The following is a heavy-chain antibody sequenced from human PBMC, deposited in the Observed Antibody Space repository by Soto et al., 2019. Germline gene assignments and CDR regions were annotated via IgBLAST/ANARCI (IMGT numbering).Heavy chain of an antibody. D-gene: IGHD3-10*01. V-gene: IGHV1-18*01. J-gene: IGHJ4*02. CDR2: ISAYNGNT. Sequence: GASVKVSCKASGYTFTSYGISWVRQAPGQGLEWMGWISAYNGNTNYAQKLQGRVTMTTDTSTSTAYMELRSLRSDDTAVYYCAREPLRRYYGSGSYYADYWGQGTLVTVSS. CDR1: GYTFTSYG. CDR3: AREPLRRYYGSGSYYADY.